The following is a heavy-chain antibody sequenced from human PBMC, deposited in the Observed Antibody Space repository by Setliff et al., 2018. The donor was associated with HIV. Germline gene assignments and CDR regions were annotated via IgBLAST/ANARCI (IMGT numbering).Heavy chain of an antibody. V-gene: IGHV1-18*01. CDR1: GYRFMSYG. CDR2: TYIGAT. Sequence: ASVKVSCKGSGYRFMSYGFTWVRQAPGQGLEWMGWTYIGATNYAQKFRDRLTVTTDTSTSTAYMELRGLRSEDTAVYYCARESACSSTSCPKVLDYWGQGTLVTVSS. J-gene: IGHJ4*02. D-gene: IGHD2-2*01. CDR3: ARESACSSTSCPKVLDY.